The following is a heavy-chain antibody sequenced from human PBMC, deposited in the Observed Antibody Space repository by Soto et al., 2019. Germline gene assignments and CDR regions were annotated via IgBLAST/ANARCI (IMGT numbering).Heavy chain of an antibody. CDR1: GFGVSNNY. J-gene: IGHJ4*02. CDR2: INSGGNT. CDR3: ARETGYSSGWRQDY. Sequence: GGSLRLSCAASGFGVSNNYMSWVRQPPGKGLEWVSAINSGGNTYYADSVKGRFTISRDNAKNTLYLQMNSLRVEDTAVYYCARETGYSSGWRQDYWGQGTLVTVSS. D-gene: IGHD6-19*01. V-gene: IGHV3-66*01.